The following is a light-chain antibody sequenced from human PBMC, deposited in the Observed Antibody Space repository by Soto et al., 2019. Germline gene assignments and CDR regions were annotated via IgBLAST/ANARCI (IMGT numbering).Light chain of an antibody. CDR3: LQYYSHPFT. Sequence: DIVMTQSPDSLAVSLGERATINCKSSQVVLYNSKNYLGWYQQKPGQPPKLLIYWASTRESGVPDRFSGSGSGTDFTLTISSLQAEDVGAYYCLQYYSHPFTFGGGTKVEIK. CDR1: QVVLYNSKNY. J-gene: IGKJ4*01. V-gene: IGKV4-1*01. CDR2: WAS.